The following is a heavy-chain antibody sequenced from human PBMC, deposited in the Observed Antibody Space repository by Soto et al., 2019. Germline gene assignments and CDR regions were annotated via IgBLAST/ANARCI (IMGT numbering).Heavy chain of an antibody. CDR1: GFTFSSYA. D-gene: IGHD3-10*01. V-gene: IGHV3-23*01. Sequence: EVHLLEAGGNLIQTGGSLRLSCAAYGFTFSSYAMSWVRQAPGQGLEWLSAISGPGATIYYADSVKGRFTISRDNSKNTLYLQMNSLTAEDTAVYYCAKMLTMARGVTGLRDFDFWGQGTLVTVSS. CDR3: AKMLTMARGVTGLRDFDF. J-gene: IGHJ4*02. CDR2: ISGPGATI.